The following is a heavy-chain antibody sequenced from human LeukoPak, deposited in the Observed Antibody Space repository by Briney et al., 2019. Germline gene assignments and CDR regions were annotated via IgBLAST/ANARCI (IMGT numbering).Heavy chain of an antibody. V-gene: IGHV1-2*02. CDR1: GYTFTNYA. CDR2: INPNSGGT. Sequence: ASVKVSCKASGYTFTNYAINWVRQAPGQGLEWMGWINPNSGGTKYAQRFQGRVTLTRDTSINTAYMEVSRLTSDDTAVYYCARGYSGYDSSWFDPWGQGTLVSVSS. J-gene: IGHJ5*02. D-gene: IGHD5-12*01. CDR3: ARGYSGYDSSWFDP.